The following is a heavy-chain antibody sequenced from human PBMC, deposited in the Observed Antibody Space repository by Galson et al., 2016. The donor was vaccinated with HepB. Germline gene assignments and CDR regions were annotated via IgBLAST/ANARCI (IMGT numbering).Heavy chain of an antibody. CDR2: ISGYNGNT. CDR1: GYTFNRYG. CDR3: ARDLGYCSSANCFWKGSYGMDV. D-gene: IGHD2-2*01. V-gene: IGHV1-18*01. J-gene: IGHJ6*02. Sequence: SVKVSCKASGYTFNRYGITWVRQAPGQGLEWMGWISGYNGNTYYTQKLQGRVTMTTDTSTSTAYMELRSLRSDDTAVYYCARDLGYCSSANCFWKGSYGMDVWGQGTTVTVSS.